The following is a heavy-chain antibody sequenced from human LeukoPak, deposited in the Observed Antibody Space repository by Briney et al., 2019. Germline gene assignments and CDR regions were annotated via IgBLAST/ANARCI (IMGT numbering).Heavy chain of an antibody. D-gene: IGHD3-9*01. V-gene: IGHV1-2*02. CDR3: ARLPGRYDILTGYHFWALDY. Sequence: ASVKVSCKASGYTFTGYYMHWVRQAPGQGLEWMGWINPNSGGTNYAQKFQGRVTMTRDTSISTAYMELSRLRSDDTAVYYCARLPGRYDILTGYHFWALDYWGQGTLVTVSS. CDR1: GYTFTGYY. CDR2: INPNSGGT. J-gene: IGHJ4*02.